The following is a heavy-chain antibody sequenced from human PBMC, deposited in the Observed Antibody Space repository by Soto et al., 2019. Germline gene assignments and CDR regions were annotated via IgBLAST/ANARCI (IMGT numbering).Heavy chain of an antibody. Sequence: LSLTCTVSGGSISIGGYYWTLVRQAPGKGLEWVSAISGSGGSTYYADSVKGRFTISRDNSKNTLYLQMNSLRAEDTAVYYCAKDVGAAAAPDYFDYWGQGTLVTVSS. J-gene: IGHJ4*02. D-gene: IGHD6-13*01. CDR2: ISGSGGST. CDR1: GGSISIGGYY. CDR3: AKDVGAAAAPDYFDY. V-gene: IGHV3-23*01.